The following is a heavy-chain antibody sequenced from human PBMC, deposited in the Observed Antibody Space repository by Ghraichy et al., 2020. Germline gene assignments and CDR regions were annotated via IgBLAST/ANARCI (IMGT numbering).Heavy chain of an antibody. V-gene: IGHV4-34*01. J-gene: IGHJ4*02. CDR3: ARVRYDDSSGSMTAGYAY. Sequence: SETLSLTCAVYGGSFSGYYWSWIRQPPGKGLEWIGKINHSGSTNYNPSLKSRVTISVDTSKNQFSLKLSSGTAADTAVYYCARVRYDDSSGSMTAGYAYWGQGTLVNGSS. CDR1: GGSFSGYY. D-gene: IGHD3-22*01. CDR2: INHSGST.